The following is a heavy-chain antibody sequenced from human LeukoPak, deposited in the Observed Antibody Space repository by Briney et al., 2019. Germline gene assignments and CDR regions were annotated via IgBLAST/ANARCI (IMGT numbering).Heavy chain of an antibody. V-gene: IGHV4-39*01. CDR1: GGSISSSSYY. CDR2: IYYSGST. D-gene: IGHD5-18*01. CDR3: ARRESYVDTAMVYERGEFDY. J-gene: IGHJ4*02. Sequence: PSETLSLTCTVSGGSISSSSYYWGWIRQPPGKGLEWIGSIYYSGSTYYNPSLKSRVTISVDTSKNQFSLKLSSVTAADTAVYYCARRESYVDTAMVYERGEFDYWGQGTLVTVSS.